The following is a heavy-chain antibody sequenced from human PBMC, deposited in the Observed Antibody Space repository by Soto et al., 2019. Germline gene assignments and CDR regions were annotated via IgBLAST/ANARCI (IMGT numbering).Heavy chain of an antibody. CDR1: GGSISSYY. Sequence: SETLSLTCTVSGGSISSYYWSWIRQPPGKGLEWIGYIYYSGSTNYNPSLKSRVTISVDTSKNQFSLKLSSVTAADTAVYYCARNLPELRFLEWAHYYYYYYYMDVWGKGTTVTVSS. V-gene: IGHV4-59*12. CDR2: IYYSGST. D-gene: IGHD3-3*01. CDR3: ARNLPELRFLEWAHYYYYYYYMDV. J-gene: IGHJ6*03.